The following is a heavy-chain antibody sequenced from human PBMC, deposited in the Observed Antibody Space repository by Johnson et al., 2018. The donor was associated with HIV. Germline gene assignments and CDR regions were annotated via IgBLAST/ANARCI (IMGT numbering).Heavy chain of an antibody. CDR1: GFTFSSYV. Sequence: QVQLVESGGGVVQPGRSLRLSCAASGFTFSSYVMQWVRQAPGKGLEWVAFISYDGSNKYYADSVKGRFTISRDNSKNTLYLQMNSLRADDTAVYYCVRDLWQQLRGAFDIWGQGTMVTVSS. CDR3: VRDLWQQLRGAFDI. V-gene: IGHV3-30-3*01. CDR2: ISYDGSNK. D-gene: IGHD6-13*01. J-gene: IGHJ3*02.